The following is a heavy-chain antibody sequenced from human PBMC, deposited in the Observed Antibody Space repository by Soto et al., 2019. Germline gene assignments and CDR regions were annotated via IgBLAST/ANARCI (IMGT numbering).Heavy chain of an antibody. CDR3: ARESPYGDYVDAFDI. J-gene: IGHJ3*02. Sequence: GPSVKVSCKASGYTFTSYGISWVRQAPGQGLEWMGWISAYNGNTNYAQKLQGRVTMTTDTSTSTAYMELRSLRSDDTAVYYCARESPYGDYVDAFDIWGQGTMVTVS. CDR1: GYTFTSYG. D-gene: IGHD4-17*01. CDR2: ISAYNGNT. V-gene: IGHV1-18*01.